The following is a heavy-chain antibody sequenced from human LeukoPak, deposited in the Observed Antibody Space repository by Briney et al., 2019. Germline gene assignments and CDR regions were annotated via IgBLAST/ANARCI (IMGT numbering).Heavy chain of an antibody. CDR1: GGSISSSSYY. V-gene: IGHV4-39*01. CDR2: IYYSGST. CDR3: ARSCGITMIVVVGNWFDP. Sequence: PSETLSLTCTVSGGSISSSSYYWGWIRQPPGKGLEWIGSIYYSGSTYYNPSLKSRVTISVDTSKNQFSLKLSSVTAADTAAYYCARSCGITMIVVVGNWFDPWGQGTLVTVSS. J-gene: IGHJ5*02. D-gene: IGHD3-22*01.